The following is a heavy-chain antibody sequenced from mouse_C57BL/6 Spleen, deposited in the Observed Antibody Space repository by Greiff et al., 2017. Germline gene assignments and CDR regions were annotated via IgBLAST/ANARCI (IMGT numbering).Heavy chain of an antibody. V-gene: IGHV1-18*01. CDR3: ARLITTGVATRYYAMDY. CDR1: GYTFTDYN. CDR2: INPNNGGT. J-gene: IGHJ4*01. Sequence: EVQLQQSGPELVKPGASVKIPCKASGYTFTDYNMDWVKQSHGKSLEWIGDINPNNGGTIYNQKFKGKATLTVDKSSSTAYMELRSLTSEDTAVYYWARLITTGVATRYYAMDYWGQGTSVTVSS. D-gene: IGHD1-1*01.